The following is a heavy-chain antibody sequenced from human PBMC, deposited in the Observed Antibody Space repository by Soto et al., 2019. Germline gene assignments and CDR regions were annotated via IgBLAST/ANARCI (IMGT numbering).Heavy chain of an antibody. CDR3: ARGVRYCSSANCPNYFDS. CDR1: GFSLSTSGVA. J-gene: IGHJ4*02. V-gene: IGHV2-5*02. CDR2: IYWDDDK. D-gene: IGHD2-2*01. Sequence: QITLKESGPTLVKPTQTLTLTCTFSGFSLSTSGVAVGWIRQPPGKALEWLVLIYWDDDKRYSPSLKSRLTYTNDASNQQVVLTMTNLVHTHTATYYCARGVRYCSSANCPNYFDSWGQGTLVTVSS.